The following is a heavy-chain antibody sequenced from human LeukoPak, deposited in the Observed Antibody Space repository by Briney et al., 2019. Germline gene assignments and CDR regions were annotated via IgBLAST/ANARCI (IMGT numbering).Heavy chain of an antibody. Sequence: SETLSLTCTVSGGSISSYYWSWIRQPPGKGLEWIGYIYYSGSTNYNPSLKSRVTISVDTSKNQFSLKLSSVTAADTAVYYCARDRRGWLSPGYMDVWGKGTTVTVSS. CDR1: GGSISSYY. D-gene: IGHD5-24*01. J-gene: IGHJ6*03. V-gene: IGHV4-59*01. CDR2: IYYSGST. CDR3: ARDRRGWLSPGYMDV.